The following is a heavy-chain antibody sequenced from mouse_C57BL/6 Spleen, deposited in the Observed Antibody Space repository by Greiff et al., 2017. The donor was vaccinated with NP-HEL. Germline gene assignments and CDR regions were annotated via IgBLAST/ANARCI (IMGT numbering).Heavy chain of an antibody. CDR1: GYSITSGYD. J-gene: IGHJ2*01. CDR3: ARGDYGSTFDY. V-gene: IGHV3-1*01. CDR2: ISYSGST. D-gene: IGHD1-1*01. Sequence: DVQLQESGPGMVKPSQSLSLTCTVTGYSITSGYDWHWIRHFPGNKLEWMGYISYSGSTNYNPSLKSRISITHDTSKNHFFLKLNSVTTEDTATYYCARGDYGSTFDYWGQGTTLTVSS.